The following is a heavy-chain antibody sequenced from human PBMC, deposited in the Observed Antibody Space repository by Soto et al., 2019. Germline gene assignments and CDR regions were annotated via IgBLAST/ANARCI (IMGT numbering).Heavy chain of an antibody. CDR1: VVPFSGFY. CDR3: ANLIVFHSSYYHDY. D-gene: IGHD1-26*01. CDR2: INHSGNT. V-gene: IGHV4-34*01. J-gene: IGHJ4*01. Sequence: SETLSLTCAVYVVPFSGFYWSWIRQSPGKGLEWIGEINHSGNTNYNPSLKSRVTMLVDTSKNQFSLSLSSVTAADTAVYYFANLIVFHSSYYHDYWGHGTLVTVS.